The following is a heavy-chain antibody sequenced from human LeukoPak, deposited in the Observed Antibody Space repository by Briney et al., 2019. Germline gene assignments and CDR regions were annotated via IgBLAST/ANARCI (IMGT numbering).Heavy chain of an antibody. D-gene: IGHD5-24*01. V-gene: IGHV3-53*01. CDR2: IYSGGST. CDR1: GFTVSSNY. CDR3: ARAVEMATIIDY. J-gene: IGHJ4*02. Sequence: GGSLRLSCAASGFTVSSNYMSWVRRAPGKGLEWVSVIYSGGSTYYADSVKGRFTISRDNSKNTLYLQMNSLRAEDTAVYYCARAVEMATIIDYWGQGTLVTVSS.